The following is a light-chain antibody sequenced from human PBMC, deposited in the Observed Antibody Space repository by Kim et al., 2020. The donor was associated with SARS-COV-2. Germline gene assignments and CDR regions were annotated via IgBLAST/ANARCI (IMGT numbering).Light chain of an antibody. CDR1: QSINTW. Sequence: DIQMTQSPSTLSASVGDRVTITCRASQSINTWLAWYQQRPGKAPELLIYQASRLHTGVSSRFSGSRSGTEFTLTISSLQPDDFATYYGLQYNTYLHTVGGENKV. CDR2: QAS. V-gene: IGKV1-5*03. CDR3: LQYNTYLHT. J-gene: IGKJ4*01.